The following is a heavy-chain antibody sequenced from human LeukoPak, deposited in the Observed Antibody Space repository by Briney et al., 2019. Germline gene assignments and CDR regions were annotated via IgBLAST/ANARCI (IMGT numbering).Heavy chain of an antibody. J-gene: IGHJ4*02. CDR3: ARQTGSGLFILP. D-gene: IGHD3/OR15-3a*01. V-gene: IGHV4-39*01. CDR1: GGSISSSSYY. Sequence: SETLSLTCTVSGGSISSSSYYWGWIRQPPGKGLEWIGSIFYSGSSYYNQSLQSRVTISVDTSKNQFSLRLTSVTAADTAVYYCARQTGSGLFILPGGQGTLVTVSS. CDR2: IFYSGSS.